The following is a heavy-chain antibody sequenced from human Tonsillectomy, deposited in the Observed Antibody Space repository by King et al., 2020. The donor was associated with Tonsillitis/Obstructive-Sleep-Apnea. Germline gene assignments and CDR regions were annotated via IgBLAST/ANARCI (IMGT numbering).Heavy chain of an antibody. CDR2: ISGDGGST. CDR1: GFTFDDYA. J-gene: IGHJ4*02. D-gene: IGHD2-2*01. Sequence: VQLVESGGGVVQPGGSLRLSCAASGFTFDDYAMHWVRQAPGKGLEWVSLISGDGGSTYYADSVKGRFTISRDNSKNSLYLQMNSLRTEDTALYYCAKDIDAGVVPAAPSDWGQGTLVTVSS. CDR3: AKDIDAGVVPAAPSD. V-gene: IGHV3-43*02.